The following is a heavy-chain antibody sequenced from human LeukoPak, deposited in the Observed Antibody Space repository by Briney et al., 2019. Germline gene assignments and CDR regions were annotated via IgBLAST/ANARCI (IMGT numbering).Heavy chain of an antibody. Sequence: GGSLRLSCAASGFMFKIHAMSWVRQAPGKGLEWVSTISGDGGSTYYADSVKGRFTISRDNAKNSLFLQMYSLRDEDTAVYYCARDWTRTGFDYWGQGTLVTVSS. D-gene: IGHD3/OR15-3a*01. V-gene: IGHV3-23*01. CDR1: GFMFKIHA. CDR3: ARDWTRTGFDY. J-gene: IGHJ4*02. CDR2: ISGDGGST.